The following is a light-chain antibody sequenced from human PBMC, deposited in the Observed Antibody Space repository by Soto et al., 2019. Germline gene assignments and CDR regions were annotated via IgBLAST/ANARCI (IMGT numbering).Light chain of an antibody. CDR2: AAS. Sequence: EIVMTQSPATLSVSPGERATLSCRASQSFFSSLACYQQKPGQAPRLLIYAASSRATGIPDRFSGSGSGTDFTLTISRLEPEDFAVYYCQQYGNSPQTFGQGTRLEI. CDR3: QQYGNSPQT. J-gene: IGKJ5*01. CDR1: QSFFSS. V-gene: IGKV3-20*01.